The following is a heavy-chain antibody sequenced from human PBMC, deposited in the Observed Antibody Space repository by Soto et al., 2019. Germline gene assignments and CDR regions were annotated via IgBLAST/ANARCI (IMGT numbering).Heavy chain of an antibody. CDR1: GGTFNTYA. D-gene: IGHD2-15*01. CDR3: ARQVKVHSPALVY. CDR2: ISPMFGAA. V-gene: IGHV1-69*19. J-gene: IGHJ4*02. Sequence: QVQLVQSGAEMKKPGSSVKVSCQSSGGTFNTYAMNWVRQAPGQGPEWMGDISPMFGAANYAPKFQGRVTITADESTGTSYMQARSFTSEDTALYVWARQVKVHSPALVYGGQGTRVTVTS.